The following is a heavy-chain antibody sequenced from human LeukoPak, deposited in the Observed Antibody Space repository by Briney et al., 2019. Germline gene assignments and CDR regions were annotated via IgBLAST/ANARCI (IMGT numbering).Heavy chain of an antibody. Sequence: SVKVSCKASGGTFSSYAISWVRQAPGQGLEWMGRIIPIFGTANYAQKFQGRVTITTDEPTSTAYMELSSLRSEDTAVYYGARAYCSSTSCYGGAFDIWGQGTMVTVSS. CDR1: GGTFSSYA. CDR2: IIPIFGTA. CDR3: ARAYCSSTSCYGGAFDI. J-gene: IGHJ3*02. D-gene: IGHD2-2*01. V-gene: IGHV1-69*05.